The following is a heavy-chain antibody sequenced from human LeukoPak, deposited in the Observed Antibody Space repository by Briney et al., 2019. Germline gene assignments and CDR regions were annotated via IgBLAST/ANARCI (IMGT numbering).Heavy chain of an antibody. J-gene: IGHJ4*02. Sequence: GGSLRLSCVASGFTFSRFSMNWVRQAPGKGLEWISYVSSGSTTTYYADSVKGRFTISRDNAKNSLYLQMSSLRAEDTAVYYCARDLGSFSSGPPFDYWGQGSLVTVSS. CDR2: VSSGSTTT. D-gene: IGHD3-16*01. V-gene: IGHV3-48*01. CDR3: ARDLGSFSSGPPFDY. CDR1: GFTFSRFS.